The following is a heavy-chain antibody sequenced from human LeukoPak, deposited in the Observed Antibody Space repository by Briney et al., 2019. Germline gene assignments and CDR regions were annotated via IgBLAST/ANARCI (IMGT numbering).Heavy chain of an antibody. D-gene: IGHD6-19*01. Sequence: GGSLRLSCAASGFTFSSYWMHWVRQAPGKGLVWVSRINSDGSSTSYADSVKGRFTISRDNAKNTLYLQMNSLRAEDTAVYYCARDRSLVAGNYYMDVWGKGTTVTISS. CDR2: INSDGSST. J-gene: IGHJ6*03. V-gene: IGHV3-74*01. CDR1: GFTFSSYW. CDR3: ARDRSLVAGNYYMDV.